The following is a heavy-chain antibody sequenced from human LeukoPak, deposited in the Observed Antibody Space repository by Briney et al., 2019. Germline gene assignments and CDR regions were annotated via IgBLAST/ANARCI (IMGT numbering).Heavy chain of an antibody. CDR3: ARHPYSGSYHFDY. CDR2: VYPNSGGT. D-gene: IGHD1-26*01. V-gene: IGHV1-2*02. CDR1: GYIFTGYY. Sequence: ASVKVSCKASGYIFTGYYMHWVRQAPGQGLEWIGWVYPNSGGTNSAQKFQGRATMTRDTSISTAYMELSRLTSDDTAVYYCARHPYSGSYHFDYWGQGTLVTVSS. J-gene: IGHJ4*02.